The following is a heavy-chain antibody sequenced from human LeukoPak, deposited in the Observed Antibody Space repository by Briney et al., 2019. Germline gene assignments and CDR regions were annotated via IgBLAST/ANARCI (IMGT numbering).Heavy chain of an antibody. CDR2: ISGSGGST. CDR1: GFTFSSYA. J-gene: IGHJ5*02. Sequence: PGGSLRLSCAASGFTFSSYAMSWVRQAPGKGLEWVSAISGSGGSTYYADSVMGRFTISRDNSKNTLYLQMNSLRAEDTAVYYCARDGLLWFGELFPDPCGWFDPWGQGTLVTVSS. V-gene: IGHV3-23*01. D-gene: IGHD3-10*01. CDR3: ARDGLLWFGELFPDPCGWFDP.